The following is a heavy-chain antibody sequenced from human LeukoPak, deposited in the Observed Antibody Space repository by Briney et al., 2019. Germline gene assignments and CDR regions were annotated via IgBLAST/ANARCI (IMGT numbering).Heavy chain of an antibody. CDR2: ISSSSSYM. Sequence: GGSLRLSCAASGFTFSSYSMNWVRQAPGKGLEWVSSISSSSSYMYYADSVKGRFTISRDNAKNSLYLQMNSLRAEDTAVYYCARDYGSGTDAFDIWGQGTMVTVSS. CDR3: ARDYGSGTDAFDI. J-gene: IGHJ3*02. D-gene: IGHD3-10*01. CDR1: GFTFSSYS. V-gene: IGHV3-21*01.